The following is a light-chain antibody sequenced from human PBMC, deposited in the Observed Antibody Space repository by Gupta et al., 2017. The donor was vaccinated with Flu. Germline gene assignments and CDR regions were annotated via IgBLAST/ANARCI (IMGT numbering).Light chain of an antibody. Sequence: PSSVSASVVDRTNISCRASQGISRWLAWYQQKPGKAPKPLIFAASILQSGVASRFSGSGSWTDFTLTINNLQPEDFGTYYCQQANSFPITFGQGTRL. CDR3: QQANSFPIT. J-gene: IGKJ5*01. CDR2: AAS. V-gene: IGKV1-12*01. CDR1: QGISRW.